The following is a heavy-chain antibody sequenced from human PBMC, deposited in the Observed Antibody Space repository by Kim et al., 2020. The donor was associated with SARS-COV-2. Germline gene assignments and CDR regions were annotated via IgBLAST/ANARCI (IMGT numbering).Heavy chain of an antibody. D-gene: IGHD2-15*01. CDR3: ARDRGYCSGGSCYSIFDY. CDR2: IKEDGSEK. CDR1: GVSFNNYW. Sequence: GGSLRLSCAASGVSFNNYWMGWFRQAPGKGLEWVAHIKEDGSEKYHVDSVEGRFTISRDNAKNSLYLQMNSLRAEDTAMYYCARDRGYCSGGSCYSIFDYSGQGTQVTVSS. V-gene: IGHV3-7*03. J-gene: IGHJ4*02.